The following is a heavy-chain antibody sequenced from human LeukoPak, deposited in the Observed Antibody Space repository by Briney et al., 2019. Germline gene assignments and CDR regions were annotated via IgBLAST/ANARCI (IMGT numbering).Heavy chain of an antibody. J-gene: IGHJ4*02. CDR3: ARGGFGGGYFDD. CDR2: IYSGDNT. V-gene: IGHV3-66*02. D-gene: IGHD3-10*01. Sequence: TGGSLRLSCAASGFPVSSNYMNWVRQAPGKGLEWVSIIYSGDNTYYADSVKGRFTIPRDNSKNTSYLKMNSLRAEDTAVYYCARGGFGGGYFDDWGQGTLVTVSS. CDR1: GFPVSSNY.